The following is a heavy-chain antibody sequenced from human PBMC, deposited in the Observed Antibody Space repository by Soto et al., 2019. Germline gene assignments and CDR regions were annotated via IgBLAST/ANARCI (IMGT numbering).Heavy chain of an antibody. V-gene: IGHV4-31*03. Sequence: SETLSLTCTVSNDSIDSRSYYWSWIRQHPGEGLEWIGYIFSSGSTFYNPPLKSRVTISMDTSRKSFSLNLRSVTAADSAVYYCARNLPAAPSQRFLDSCDQGPLLTVST. CDR3: ARNLPAAPSQRFLDS. J-gene: IGHJ4*02. CDR2: IFSSGST. CDR1: NDSIDSRSYY. D-gene: IGHD6-13*01.